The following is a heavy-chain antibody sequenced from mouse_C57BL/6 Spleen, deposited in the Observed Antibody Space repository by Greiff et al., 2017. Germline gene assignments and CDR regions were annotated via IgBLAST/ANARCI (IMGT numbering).Heavy chain of an antibody. J-gene: IGHJ4*01. CDR1: GYTFTSYW. V-gene: IGHV1-72*01. CDR3: AKSGTHYSNAMDY. D-gene: IGHD2-5*01. CDR2: IDTNSGGT. Sequence: QVQLKQPGAELVKPGASVKLSCKASGYTFTSYWMHWVKQRPGRGLEWIGRIDTNSGGTKYNDKFKSKTTLTVDKPSSTAYMQLSSLTSEKSAVYYGAKSGTHYSNAMDYWGQGTSVTVSS.